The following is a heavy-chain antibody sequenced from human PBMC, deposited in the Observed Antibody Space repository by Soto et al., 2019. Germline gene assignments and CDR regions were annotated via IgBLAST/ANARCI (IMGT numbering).Heavy chain of an antibody. J-gene: IGHJ4*02. CDR2: ISSSSSYT. D-gene: IGHD3-3*01. Sequence: GGSLRLSCAASGFTFSDYYMGWIRQAPGKGLEWVSYISSSSSYTNYADSVKGRFTISRDNAKNSLYLQMNSLRAEDTAVYYCARGHYDFWSGYSRGPIDYWGQGTLVTVS. CDR3: ARGHYDFWSGYSRGPIDY. V-gene: IGHV3-11*06. CDR1: GFTFSDYY.